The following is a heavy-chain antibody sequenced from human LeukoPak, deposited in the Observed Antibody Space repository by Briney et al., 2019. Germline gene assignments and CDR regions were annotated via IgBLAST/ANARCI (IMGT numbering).Heavy chain of an antibody. D-gene: IGHD1-1*01. CDR2: IYSGGGT. J-gene: IGHJ4*02. CDR3: AKGGNGGFDY. V-gene: IGHV3-66*01. CDR1: GFTVSSNY. Sequence: GGSLRLSCAASGFTVSSNYMSWVRQAPGKGLEWVSVIYSGGGTYYADSVKGRFTISRDESKNTLYLQMNSLRVEDTVVYYCAKGGNGGFDYWGQGTLVTVSS.